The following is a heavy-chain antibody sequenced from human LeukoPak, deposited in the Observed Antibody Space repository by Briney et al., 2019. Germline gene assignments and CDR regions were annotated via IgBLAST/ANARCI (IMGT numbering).Heavy chain of an antibody. J-gene: IGHJ4*02. Sequence: SETLSLTCTVSGGSISSSSYYWGWIRQPPGKGLEWFGSIYYSGSTYYNPSLKSRVTISVDTSKNQFSLKLSSVTAADTAVYYCARQSKGGYSYYFDYWGQGTLVTVSS. D-gene: IGHD5-18*01. CDR1: GGSISSSSYY. V-gene: IGHV4-39*01. CDR3: ARQSKGGYSYYFDY. CDR2: IYYSGST.